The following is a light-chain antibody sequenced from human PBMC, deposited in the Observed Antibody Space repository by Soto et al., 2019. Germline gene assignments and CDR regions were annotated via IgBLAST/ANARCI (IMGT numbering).Light chain of an antibody. CDR2: NVS. V-gene: IGLV2-14*03. CDR1: SSDVGGYNS. CDR3: SSYTSSNTYV. J-gene: IGLJ1*01. Sequence: QSVLTQPASVSGSPGQSIAISCTGTSSDVGGYNSVSWYQQHPGKAPKLMIYNVSNRPSGVSDRFSGSKSGNTASLTISGLQAEYEADYYCSSYTSSNTYVFGTGTKVTVL.